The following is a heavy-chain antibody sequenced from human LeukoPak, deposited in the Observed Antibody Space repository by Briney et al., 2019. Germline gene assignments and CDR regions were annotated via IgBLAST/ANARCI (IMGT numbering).Heavy chain of an antibody. CDR3: ARENGGNSWVDS. J-gene: IGHJ4*02. CDR2: IKTSGST. D-gene: IGHD4-23*01. Sequence: SETLSLTCTVSGGSVTSGNYYWSWIRQPAGKGLEWIGRIKTSGSTSYNSSLKSRVTISIDTSKNQFSLMLSSVTAADTAIYYCARENGGNSWVDSLGQGTLVTVSS. CDR1: GGSVTSGNYY. V-gene: IGHV4-61*02.